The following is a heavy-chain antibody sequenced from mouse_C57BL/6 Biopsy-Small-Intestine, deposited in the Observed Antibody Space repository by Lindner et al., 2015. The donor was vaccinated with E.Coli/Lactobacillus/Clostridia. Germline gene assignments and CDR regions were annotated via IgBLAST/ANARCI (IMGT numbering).Heavy chain of an antibody. D-gene: IGHD2-4*01. CDR2: INPRNGVT. CDR3: ARSSVYFEMSSHYAY. V-gene: IGHV1-84*02. Sequence: SVKVSCKPSGYTFTAYYLHWVRQAPGHGLEWMGWINPRNGVTKFAQKFQGRVTLTMDTSTSTAYMELGSLRSDDTAVYYCARSSVYFEMSSHYAYWGQGTLVTVSS. CDR1: GYTFTAYY. J-gene: IGHJ4*01.